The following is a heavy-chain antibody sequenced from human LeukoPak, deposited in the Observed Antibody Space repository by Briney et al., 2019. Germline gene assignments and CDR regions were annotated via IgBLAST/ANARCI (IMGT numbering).Heavy chain of an antibody. V-gene: IGHV3-23*01. CDR2: ISGSGGST. J-gene: IGHJ5*02. D-gene: IGHD3-22*01. Sequence: PGGSLRLSCAASGFTFSSYAMSWVRQAPGEGLEWVSAISGSGGSTYYADSVKGRFTISRDNSKNPLYLQMNSLRAEDTAVYYCAKDSGYDSSGYPFNWFDPWGQGTLVTVSS. CDR3: AKDSGYDSSGYPFNWFDP. CDR1: GFTFSSYA.